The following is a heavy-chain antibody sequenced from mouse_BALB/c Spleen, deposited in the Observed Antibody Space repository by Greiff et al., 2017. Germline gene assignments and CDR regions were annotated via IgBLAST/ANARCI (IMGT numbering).Heavy chain of an antibody. V-gene: IGHV4-1*02. J-gene: IGHJ4*01. Sequence: DVKLQESGGGLVQPGGSLKLSCAASGFDFSRYWMSWVRQAPGKGLEWIGEINPDSSTINYTPSLKDKFIISRDNAKNTLYLQMSKVRSEDTALYYCARPDYYGSSSYYAMDYWGQGTSVTVSS. CDR3: ARPDYYGSSSYYAMDY. CDR2: INPDSSTI. D-gene: IGHD1-1*01. CDR1: GFDFSRYW.